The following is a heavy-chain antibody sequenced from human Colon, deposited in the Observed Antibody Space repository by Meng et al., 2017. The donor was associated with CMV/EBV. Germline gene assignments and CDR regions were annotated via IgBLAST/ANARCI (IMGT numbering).Heavy chain of an antibody. V-gene: IGHV4-39*07. CDR3: ARVPLTSFTGTPYFDI. CDR1: SISSRGRC. Sequence: SISSRGRCSAWIRPPPGQGLEWIGHIYHSGSASYNPSLKSRVTISVDTSNNHFSLKLTSVTAADTAVYSCARVPLTSFTGTPYFDIWGQGTLVTVSS. J-gene: IGHJ4*02. D-gene: IGHD1-7*01. CDR2: IYHSGSA.